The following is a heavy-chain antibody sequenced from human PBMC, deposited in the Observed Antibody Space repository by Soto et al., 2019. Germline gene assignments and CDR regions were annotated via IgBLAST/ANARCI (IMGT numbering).Heavy chain of an antibody. CDR2: ISSSRSTI. CDR3: ARGLGYCSGGSGYSDY. Sequence: EVQLVESGGGLVQPGGSLRLSCAASGFTFSTYSMNWVRQAPGKGLEWVSYISSSRSTIYYADSVKGRFTISRDNAKNSLDLQMNSLRDEDTAVYYCARGLGYCSGGSGYSDYWGQGTLVTVSS. J-gene: IGHJ4*02. D-gene: IGHD2-15*01. V-gene: IGHV3-48*02. CDR1: GFTFSTYS.